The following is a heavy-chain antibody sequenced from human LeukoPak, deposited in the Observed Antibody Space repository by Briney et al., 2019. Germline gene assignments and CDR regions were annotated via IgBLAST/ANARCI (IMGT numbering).Heavy chain of an antibody. CDR2: ISWNSGSI. D-gene: IGHD1-26*01. J-gene: IGHJ4*02. V-gene: IGHV3-9*01. CDR3: AKDQGRGYSHLLPYYFDY. CDR1: GFTFDDYA. Sequence: PGRSLRLSCAASGFTFDDYAMHWVRQAPGKGLEWVSGISWNSGSIGYADSVKGRFTISRDNAKNTLYLQMNSLRAEDTAVYYCAKDQGRGYSHLLPYYFDYWGQGTLVTVSS.